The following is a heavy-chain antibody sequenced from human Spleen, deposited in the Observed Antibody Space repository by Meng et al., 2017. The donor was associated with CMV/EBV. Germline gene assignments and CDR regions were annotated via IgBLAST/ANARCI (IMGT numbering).Heavy chain of an antibody. Sequence: CTVSDGSISSGAYYWSWIRQHPGKGLEWIGYIYYSGSTYYNPSLKSRVTISVDMSKNQFSLKLNSVTAADTAVYYCARDRRSLGDFDYWGQGTLVTVSS. CDR3: ARDRRSLGDFDY. CDR2: IYYSGST. V-gene: IGHV4-31*02. J-gene: IGHJ4*02. CDR1: DGSISSGAYY. D-gene: IGHD3-16*01.